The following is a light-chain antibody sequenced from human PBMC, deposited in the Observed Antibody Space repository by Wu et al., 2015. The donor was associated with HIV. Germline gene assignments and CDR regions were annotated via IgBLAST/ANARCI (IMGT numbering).Light chain of an antibody. CDR1: QSVSSN. Sequence: VLTQSPGTLSLSPGERATLSCRASQSVSSNLAWYQQKPGQAPRLLIYGASTRATGIPARFSGSGSGTEFTLTITRMQSEDFALYYCQQYNNWLGTFGQGTKVEIK. J-gene: IGKJ1*01. CDR2: GAS. CDR3: QQYNNWLGT. V-gene: IGKV3-15*01.